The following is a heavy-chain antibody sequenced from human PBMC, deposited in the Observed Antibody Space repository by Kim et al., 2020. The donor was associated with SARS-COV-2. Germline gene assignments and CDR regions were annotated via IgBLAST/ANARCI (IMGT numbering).Heavy chain of an antibody. D-gene: IGHD1-26*01. Sequence: GGSLRLSCSASEGISATYGMNWVRQAPGKGLEWVSYISGGGTIDYSADSVKGRFTISRDNAKNSVFLQMNSLRAEDTGVYYCARVHTSGRYFYYMDVWGKGTAVTVSS. J-gene: IGHJ6*03. CDR2: ISGGGTID. V-gene: IGHV3-48*03. CDR3: ARVHTSGRYFYYMDV. CDR1: EGISATYG.